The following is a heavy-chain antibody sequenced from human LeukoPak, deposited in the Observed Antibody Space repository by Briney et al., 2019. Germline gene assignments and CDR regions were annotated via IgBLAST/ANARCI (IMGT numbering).Heavy chain of an antibody. V-gene: IGHV3-9*01. J-gene: IGHJ4*02. CDR2: ISWNSGSI. D-gene: IGHD6-13*01. CDR1: GFTFDDYA. Sequence: PGGSLRLSCAASGFTFDDYAMYWVRQAPGKGLEWVSGISWNSGSIGYADSVKGRFTISRDNAKNSLYLQMNSLRAEDTALYYCAKDSPRIAAADTFDYWGQGTLVTVSS. CDR3: AKDSPRIAAADTFDY.